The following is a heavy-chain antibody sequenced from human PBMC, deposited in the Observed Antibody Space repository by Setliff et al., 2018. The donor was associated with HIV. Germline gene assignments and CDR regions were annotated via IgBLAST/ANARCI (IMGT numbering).Heavy chain of an antibody. D-gene: IGHD4-17*01. V-gene: IGHV4-31*11. CDR2: IYYSGTT. CDR1: GGSISSGGYY. Sequence: PSETLSLTCAASGGSISSGGYYWNWIRQHPGKGLEWIGYIYYSGTTYYNPSLKSRVTISVDKSKNQFSLKLNSVTAADTAVYYCARRYGDYKIGDWFFDLWGRGTLVTVSS. CDR3: ARRYGDYKIGDWFFDL. J-gene: IGHJ2*01.